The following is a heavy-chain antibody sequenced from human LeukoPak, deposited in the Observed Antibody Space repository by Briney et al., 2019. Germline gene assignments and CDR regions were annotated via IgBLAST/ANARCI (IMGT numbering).Heavy chain of an antibody. D-gene: IGHD2-15*01. J-gene: IGHJ6*02. Sequence: SVKVSCKASGGTFSSYAISWVRQAPGQGLEWMGGIIPIFGTANYAQKFQGRVTITADESMSTAYMELSSLRSEDTAVYYCARHIVVVVAASHDYYYYGMDVWGQGTTVTVSS. CDR1: GGTFSSYA. CDR2: IIPIFGTA. CDR3: ARHIVVVVAASHDYYYYGMDV. V-gene: IGHV1-69*13.